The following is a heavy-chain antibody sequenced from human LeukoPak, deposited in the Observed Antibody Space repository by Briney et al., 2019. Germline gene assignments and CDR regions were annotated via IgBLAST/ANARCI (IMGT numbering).Heavy chain of an antibody. CDR1: GYSISSGYY. V-gene: IGHV4-38-2*02. Sequence: SETLSLTCTVSGYSISSGYYWGWIRQPPGKGLEWIGSIYHSGSTYYNPPLKSRVTISVDTSKNQFSLKLSSVTAADTAVYYCAKVGAHDAFDIWGQGTMVTVSS. D-gene: IGHD1-26*01. CDR3: AKVGAHDAFDI. CDR2: IYHSGST. J-gene: IGHJ3*02.